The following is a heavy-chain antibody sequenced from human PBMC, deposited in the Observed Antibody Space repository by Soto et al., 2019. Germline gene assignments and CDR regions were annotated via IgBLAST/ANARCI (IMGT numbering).Heavy chain of an antibody. CDR1: GGSISSYY. V-gene: IGHV4-59*01. J-gene: IGHJ6*03. CDR2: IYYSGST. D-gene: IGHD3-10*01. CDR3: ARVNHTMVRGVINDYYYYMDV. Sequence: PSETLSLTCTVSGGSISSYYWSWIRQPPGKGLEWIGYIYYSGSTNYNPSLKSRVTISVDTSKNQFSLKLSSVTAADTAVYYCARVNHTMVRGVINDYYYYMDVWGKGTTVTVSS.